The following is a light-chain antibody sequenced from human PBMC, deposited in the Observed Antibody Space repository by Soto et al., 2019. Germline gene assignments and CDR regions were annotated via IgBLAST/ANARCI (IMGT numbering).Light chain of an antibody. V-gene: IGLV2-14*01. CDR2: DVS. J-gene: IGLJ1*01. CDR1: SSDVGGYNY. Sequence: QPVLTQPASVSGSPGQSITISCTGTSSDVGGYNYVSWYQQHPGKAPKLMIYDVSNRPSGVSNRFSGSKSGNTASLTISGLQAEDEADYYCSSNTSSSTLVFGTGTKLTVL. CDR3: SSNTSSSTLV.